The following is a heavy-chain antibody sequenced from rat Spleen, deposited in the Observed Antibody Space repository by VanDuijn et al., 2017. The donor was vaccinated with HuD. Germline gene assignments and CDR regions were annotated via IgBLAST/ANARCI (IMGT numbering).Heavy chain of an antibody. V-gene: IGHV2-47*01. D-gene: IGHD1-1*01. J-gene: IGHJ2*01. CDR2: IWSKGGT. CDR1: GLSLTSTS. Sequence: QVQLKESGPGLVQPSQTLSLSCTVSGLSLTSTSVSWIRQPPGKGLEWMGVIWSKGGTDYNSALKSRLSISKDTSKSQVFLKMNSLQTEDTATYYCARDYYSGDVGWGQGVMVTVSS. CDR3: ARDYYSGDVG.